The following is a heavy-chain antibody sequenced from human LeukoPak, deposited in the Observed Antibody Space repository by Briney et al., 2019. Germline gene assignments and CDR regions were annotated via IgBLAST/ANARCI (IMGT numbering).Heavy chain of an antibody. CDR3: ARDRGWSREFDY. CDR1: GLNVTNNY. J-gene: IGHJ4*02. V-gene: IGHV3-66*01. Sequence: GGSLRLSCAASGLNVTNNYMNWVRQAPGKGLECVSTIYCGGSTYYADSVKGRFTISRDNSKNTLYLQMNSLRIEDTAVYYCARDRGWSREFDYWGQGTLVTVSS. CDR2: IYCGGST. D-gene: IGHD3-3*01.